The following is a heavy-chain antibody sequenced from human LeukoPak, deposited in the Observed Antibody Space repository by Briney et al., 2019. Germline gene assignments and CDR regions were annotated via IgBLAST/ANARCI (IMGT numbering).Heavy chain of an antibody. J-gene: IGHJ4*02. V-gene: IGHV3-23*01. D-gene: IGHD1-26*01. CDR2: ISGSGGST. CDR1: GFTFSSYA. CDR3: AKLDRSYQSPFDY. Sequence: SGGSLRLSCAASGFTFSSYAMSWVRQAPGKGLEWVSAISGSGGSTYYADSVKGRFTISRDNSKNTLYLQMNSLRAEDTAVYYCAKLDRSYQSPFDYWGQGTLVTVSS.